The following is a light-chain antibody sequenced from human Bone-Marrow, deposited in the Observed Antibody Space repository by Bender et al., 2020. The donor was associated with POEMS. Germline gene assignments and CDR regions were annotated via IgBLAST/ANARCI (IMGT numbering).Light chain of an antibody. J-gene: IGLJ1*01. CDR2: EVN. V-gene: IGLV2-14*01. CDR3: CSYADSYTSV. Sequence: QSALTQPASVSGSPGQSITISCTGGYKDISWYQHHPGKAPKLMIYEVNKRPSGVSNRFSGSKSGNTASLTVSGLQAEDEADYYCCSYADSYTSVFGTGTKVTVL. CDR1: GYKD.